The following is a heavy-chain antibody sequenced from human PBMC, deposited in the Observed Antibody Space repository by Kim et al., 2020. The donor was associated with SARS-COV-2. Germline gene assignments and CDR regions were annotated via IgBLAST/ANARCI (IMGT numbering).Heavy chain of an antibody. V-gene: IGHV3-48*02. J-gene: IGHJ4*02. Sequence: GGSLRISCAASGFTFSSYSMNWVRQAPGKGLEWVSYISSSSSTIYYADSVKGRFTISRDNAKNSLYLQMNSLRDEDTAVYYCARDTDYDFWSGYKASFDYWGQGTLVTVSS. CDR1: GFTFSSYS. D-gene: IGHD3-3*01. CDR2: ISSSSSTI. CDR3: ARDTDYDFWSGYKASFDY.